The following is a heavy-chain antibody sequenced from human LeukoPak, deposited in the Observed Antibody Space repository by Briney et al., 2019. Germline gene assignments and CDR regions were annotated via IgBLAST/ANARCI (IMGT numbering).Heavy chain of an antibody. CDR1: GFTFSSYG. V-gene: IGHV3-30*02. CDR2: RRYDGSNK. J-gene: IGHJ4*02. Sequence: PGGSLRLSCAASGFTFSSYGMHWVRQAPGKGLEWVAFRRYDGSNKYYADSVKGRFTISRDNSKNTLYLQMNSLRAEDTAVYYCAKEGDCSSTSCQGRYFDYWGQGTLVTVSS. D-gene: IGHD2-2*01. CDR3: AKEGDCSSTSCQGRYFDY.